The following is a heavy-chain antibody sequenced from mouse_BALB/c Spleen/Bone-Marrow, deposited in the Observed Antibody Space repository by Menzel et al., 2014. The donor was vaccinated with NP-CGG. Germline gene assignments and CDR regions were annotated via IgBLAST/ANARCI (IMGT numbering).Heavy chain of an antibody. Sequence: QVQLQQSGAELVKPGASVKLSCKASGYTFTSYYMYWVKQRPGQGLEWIGEINPSNGGTNFNEKLKSKATLTVDKSSSTAYMQLSSLTSEDSAVYYCTRSRRAMDYWGQGTSVTVSS. D-gene: IGHD2-12*01. CDR2: INPSNGGT. V-gene: IGHV1S81*02. CDR1: GYTFTSYY. J-gene: IGHJ4*01. CDR3: TRSRRAMDY.